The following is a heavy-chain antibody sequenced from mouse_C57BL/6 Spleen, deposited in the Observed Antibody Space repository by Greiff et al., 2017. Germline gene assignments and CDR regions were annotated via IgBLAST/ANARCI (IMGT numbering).Heavy chain of an antibody. CDR1: GFSLTSYG. CDR3: ARYGSSYFYAMDY. J-gene: IGHJ4*01. V-gene: IGHV2-6*03. D-gene: IGHD1-1*01. Sequence: VQLQQSGPGLVAPSQSLSITCTVSGFSLTSYGVHWVRQPPGKGLEWLVVIWSDGSTTYNSALKSRLSISKDNSKSQVFLKMNSLQTDDTAMYYGARYGSSYFYAMDYWGQGTSVTVSS. CDR2: IWSDGST.